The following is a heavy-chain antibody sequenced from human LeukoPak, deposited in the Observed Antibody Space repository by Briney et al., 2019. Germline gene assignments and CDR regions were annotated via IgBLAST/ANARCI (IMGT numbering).Heavy chain of an antibody. CDR2: IYSGGST. J-gene: IGHJ4*02. D-gene: IGHD4-17*01. CDR3: ARDSYGAMNY. V-gene: IGHV3-53*04. Sequence: GGSLGLSCAASGFTVSSNYMSWVRQAPGKGLEWVSVIYSGGSTYYADSVKGRFTISRHNSKNTLYLQMNSLRAEDTAVYYCARDSYGAMNYWGQGTLVTVSS. CDR1: GFTVSSNY.